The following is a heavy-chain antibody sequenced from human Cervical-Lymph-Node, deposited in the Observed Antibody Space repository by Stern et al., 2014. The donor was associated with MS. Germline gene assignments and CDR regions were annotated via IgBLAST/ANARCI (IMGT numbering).Heavy chain of an antibody. D-gene: IGHD5-12*01. Sequence: QITLKESGPALVRPTQTLTLTCTFSGFSLSTSGMRVTWIRQPPGKALEWLARIDWDDDKFYSTSLKTRLTISKDTSKNQVVLTMTNMDPVDTATYYCARMATTLHCDSWGQGALVTVSS. CDR2: IDWDDDK. CDR1: GFSLSTSGMR. V-gene: IGHV2-70*04. J-gene: IGHJ4*02. CDR3: ARMATTLHCDS.